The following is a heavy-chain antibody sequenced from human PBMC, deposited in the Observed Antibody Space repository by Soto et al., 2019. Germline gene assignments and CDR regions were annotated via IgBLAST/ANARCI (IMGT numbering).Heavy chain of an antibody. V-gene: IGHV3-23*01. J-gene: IGHJ3*02. D-gene: IGHD3-3*01. Sequence: EVQLLESGGGLVQPGGSLRLSCAASGFTFSSYAMSWVRQAPGKGLEWVSAISGSGGSTYYADSVKGRFTMSRDNSKNTLYLQMNSLRAEDTALYYCAKGLIFGVVKNAFDIWGQGTMVTVSS. CDR3: AKGLIFGVVKNAFDI. CDR1: GFTFSSYA. CDR2: ISGSGGST.